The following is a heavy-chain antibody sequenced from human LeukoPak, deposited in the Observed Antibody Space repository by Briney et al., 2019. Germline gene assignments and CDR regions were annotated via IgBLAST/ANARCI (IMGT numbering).Heavy chain of an antibody. CDR1: GFTFSSYA. D-gene: IGHD6-19*01. V-gene: IGHV3-23*01. J-gene: IGHJ4*02. CDR3: AKGERGWSVSVR. Sequence: GGSLRLSCAGSGFTFSSYAMSWVRQAPGKGLEWVSAICGSGGSTYYADSVKGRFTISRDNSKNTLYLQMNSLRAEDTGVYYCAKGERGWSVSVRWGQGTLVTVSS. CDR2: ICGSGGST.